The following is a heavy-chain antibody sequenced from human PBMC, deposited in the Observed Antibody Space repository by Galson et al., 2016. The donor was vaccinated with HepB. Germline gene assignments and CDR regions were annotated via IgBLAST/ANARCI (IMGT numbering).Heavy chain of an antibody. Sequence: LSLTCTVSGGSMSSSYWSWIRQPPGKGLEWIGYIYYSGSANYNPSLKSRVSISVDTSKSQFSLKLTSVTAADTAVYYCAGDGGYDWFDYWGQGTLVTVSS. CDR3: AGDGGYDWFDY. D-gene: IGHD5-12*01. V-gene: IGHV4-59*01. J-gene: IGHJ4*02. CDR2: IYYSGSA. CDR1: GGSMSSSY.